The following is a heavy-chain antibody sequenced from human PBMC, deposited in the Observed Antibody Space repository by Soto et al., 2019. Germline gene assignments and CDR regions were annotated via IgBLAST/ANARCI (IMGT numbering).Heavy chain of an antibody. J-gene: IGHJ4*02. V-gene: IGHV5-51*01. CDR2: IYPGDSDT. CDR3: ARHGTVDTAMVTGFDY. D-gene: IGHD5-18*01. CDR1: GYSFTSYW. Sequence: GESLKISCKGSGYSFTSYWIGWVRQMPGKGLEWMGIIYPGDSDTRYSPSFQGQVTISADKSISTAYLQWSSLKASDTAMYYCARHGTVDTAMVTGFDYWGQGTLVTV.